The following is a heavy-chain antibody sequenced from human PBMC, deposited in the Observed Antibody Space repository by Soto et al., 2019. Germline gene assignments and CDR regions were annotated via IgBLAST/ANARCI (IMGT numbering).Heavy chain of an antibody. CDR1: GFTLSDAW. D-gene: IGHD3-10*01. CDR2: IASKPDGGST. J-gene: IGHJ4*02. CDR3: IKMGRGYFNL. V-gene: IGHV3-15*04. Sequence: VQLVESGGGLVQPGGSLRLSCVASGFTLSDAWMTWVRQAPGKGLEWVGRIASKPDGGSTDFAASVRARFTISRDDSGDTLFLQMNSLKTDDTAVYYCIKMGRGYFNLWGQGTLVTVSS.